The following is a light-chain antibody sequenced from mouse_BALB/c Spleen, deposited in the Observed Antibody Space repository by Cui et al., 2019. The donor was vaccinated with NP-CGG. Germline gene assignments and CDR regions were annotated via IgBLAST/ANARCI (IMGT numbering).Light chain of an antibody. CDR2: GTN. CDR1: TGAVTTSNY. CDR3: ALWYSNHWL. V-gene: IGLV1*01. J-gene: IGLJ1*01. Sequence: QAVVTQESALTTSPGETVTLTCRSSTGAVTTSNYANWVQEKPDHFFTGLIGGTNNRPPGVPARFSGSLIGDKAALTITGAQTEDETIYFCALWYSNHWLFGGGTKLTVL.